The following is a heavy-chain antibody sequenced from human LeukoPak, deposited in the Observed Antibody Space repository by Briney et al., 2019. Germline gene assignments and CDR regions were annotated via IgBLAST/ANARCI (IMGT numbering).Heavy chain of an antibody. J-gene: IGHJ5*02. CDR3: ARDYGWFGELFHNWFDP. Sequence: SQSVPLTCPISRYSLPKNSAAWIWIRQSPSRGLEGLGRTYYRSKWYNDYAVSVKSRISLNPDTSKNQFSLRLSSVTAAHTAVYYCARDYGWFGELFHNWFDPWGQGTLVTVSS. CDR1: RYSLPKNSAA. CDR2: TYYRSKWYN. D-gene: IGHD3-10*01. V-gene: IGHV6-1*01.